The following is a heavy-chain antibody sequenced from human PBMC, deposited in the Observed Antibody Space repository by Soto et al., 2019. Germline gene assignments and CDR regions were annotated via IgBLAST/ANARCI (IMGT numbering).Heavy chain of an antibody. CDR3: ARHGYNYGGGYFDY. Sequence: EVQLVESGGGLVQPGGSLRLSCAASGVTVSSNYMSWVRQAPGKGLEWVSVIYSGGSTYYADSVKGRFTSSRDNSKPTLYLQMNSLRAEDTAVYYCARHGYNYGGGYFDYWGQGTLVTVSS. CDR1: GVTVSSNY. D-gene: IGHD5-18*01. J-gene: IGHJ4*02. V-gene: IGHV3-66*04. CDR2: IYSGGST.